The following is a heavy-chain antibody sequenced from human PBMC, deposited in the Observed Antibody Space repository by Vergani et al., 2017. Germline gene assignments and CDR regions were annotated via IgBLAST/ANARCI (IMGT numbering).Heavy chain of an antibody. CDR3: TRHVPCGDGACLHCDH. CDR2: INPIDSKI. V-gene: IGHV5-51*01. D-gene: IGHD2-21*01. CDR1: ESSFISNE. Sequence: EVMLVQSGAEVKKPGESLKISCKYSESSFISNEIAWVRQMSGKGLQWMGNINPIDSKIAYSPSFQGWAIMSLDKYITPAYLQWRSLKASDTAIYYCTRHVPCGDGACLHCDHWGQGTQVTVSS. J-gene: IGHJ4*02.